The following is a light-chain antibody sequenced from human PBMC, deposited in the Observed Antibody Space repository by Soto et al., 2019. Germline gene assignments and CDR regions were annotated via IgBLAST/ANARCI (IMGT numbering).Light chain of an antibody. V-gene: IGKV1-9*01. Sequence: DIHMGPSPSTLSASVGARVTITCRASQGITSYLAWYQQKPGKAPNLLIYGASTLQSGVPSRFSGSGSGTDFTLTINSLQAEDFATYYCQQTRSYPSTFGGGTKVDIK. CDR1: QGITSY. J-gene: IGKJ4*01. CDR3: QQTRSYPST. CDR2: GAS.